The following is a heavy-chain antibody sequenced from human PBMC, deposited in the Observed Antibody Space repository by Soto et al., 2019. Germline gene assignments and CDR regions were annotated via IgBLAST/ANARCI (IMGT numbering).Heavy chain of an antibody. CDR3: AKEDYDSSGYYAQPDVLSYDY. CDR2: ISGSGGST. V-gene: IGHV3-23*01. Sequence: LRLSCAASGFTFSSYAMSWVRQAPGKGLEWVSAISGSGGSTYYADSVKGRFTISRDNSKNTLYLQMNSLRAEDTAVYYCAKEDYDSSGYYAQPDVLSYDYWGQGTLVTVSS. D-gene: IGHD3-22*01. CDR1: GFTFSSYA. J-gene: IGHJ4*02.